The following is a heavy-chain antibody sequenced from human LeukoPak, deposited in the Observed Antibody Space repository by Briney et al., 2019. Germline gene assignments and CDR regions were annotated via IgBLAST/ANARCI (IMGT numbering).Heavy chain of an antibody. V-gene: IGHV4-38-2*02. CDR1: GYSISSGYY. J-gene: IGHJ4*02. Sequence: SETLSLTCTVSGYSISSGYYWGWIRQPPGKGLEWIGSIYHSGSTYYNPSLKSRVTISVDTSKNQFSLKLSPVTAADTAVYYCAREGGSSPTFDYWGQGTLVTVSS. CDR3: AREGGSSPTFDY. CDR2: IYHSGST. D-gene: IGHD6-6*01.